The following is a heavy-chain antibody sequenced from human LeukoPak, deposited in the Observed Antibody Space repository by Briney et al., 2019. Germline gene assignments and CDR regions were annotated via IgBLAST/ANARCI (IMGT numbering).Heavy chain of an antibody. Sequence: SETLSLTCAVYGGSFSGYYWSWIRQPPGKGPEWIGEINHSGSTNYNPSLKSRVTISVDTSKNQFSLKLSSVTAADTAVYYCARLWTGTAFDIWGQGTMVTVSS. CDR3: ARLWTGTAFDI. CDR1: GGSFSGYY. CDR2: INHSGST. D-gene: IGHD1-1*01. J-gene: IGHJ3*02. V-gene: IGHV4-34*01.